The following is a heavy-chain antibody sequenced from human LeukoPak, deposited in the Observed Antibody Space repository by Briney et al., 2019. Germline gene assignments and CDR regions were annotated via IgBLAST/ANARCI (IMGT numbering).Heavy chain of an antibody. CDR2: IFTSGST. J-gene: IGHJ6*03. CDR3: ARVRLDIGRHCYMDV. CDR1: GVSITSSY. V-gene: IGHV4-4*07. Sequence: SETLSLTCTVSGVSITSSYWGWIRQPAGKGLEWVGLIFTSGSTNYNSSLESRLSLSVDTPTNQFSLRLSSVTAADTAVYYCARVRLDIGRHCYMDVWGEGTTVTVSS. D-gene: IGHD5-12*01.